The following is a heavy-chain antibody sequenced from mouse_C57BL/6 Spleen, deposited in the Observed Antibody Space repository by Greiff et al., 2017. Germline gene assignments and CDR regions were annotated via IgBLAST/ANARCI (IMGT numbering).Heavy chain of an antibody. Sequence: VQLQQPGAELVMPGASVKLSCKASGYTFTSYWMHWVKQRPGQGLEWIGAIDPSDSSTTYNQKFKGKSTLTVDKSSSTAYMQLRSLTSEDSAVYYCEVLHSDAMDDWGQGTSVTVSS. CDR2: IDPSDSST. CDR1: GYTFTSYW. CDR3: EVLHSDAMDD. V-gene: IGHV1-69*01. D-gene: IGHD5-1*01. J-gene: IGHJ4*01.